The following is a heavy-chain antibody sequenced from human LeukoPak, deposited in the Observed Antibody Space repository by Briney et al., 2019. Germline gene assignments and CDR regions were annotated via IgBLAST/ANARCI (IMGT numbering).Heavy chain of an antibody. CDR1: GFTFSNAW. V-gene: IGHV3-15*01. J-gene: IGHJ4*02. CDR2: IKSKTDGGTT. D-gene: IGHD2-2*01. CDR3: ARGADIVAVSCLDY. Sequence: GGSLRLSCAASGFTFSNAWMSWVRQAPGKGLEWVGRIKSKTDGGTTDYAAPVKGRFTISRDDSKNTLYLQMNSLRAEDTAVYYCARGADIVAVSCLDYWGQGTLVTVSS.